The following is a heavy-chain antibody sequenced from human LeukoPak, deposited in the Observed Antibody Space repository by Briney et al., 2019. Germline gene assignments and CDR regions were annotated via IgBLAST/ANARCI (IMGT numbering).Heavy chain of an antibody. V-gene: IGHV4-61*02. CDR2: IYTSGST. CDR1: GGSISSGSYY. J-gene: IGHJ5*02. D-gene: IGHD2-15*01. CDR3: ARDSCSGGSCYSSWFDP. Sequence: SQTLSLTCTVSGGSISSGSYYWSWIRQPAGKGVEWIGRIYTSGSTNYNPSLKSRVTISVDTSKNQFSLKLSSVTAADTAVYYCARDSCSGGSCYSSWFDPWGQGTLVTVSS.